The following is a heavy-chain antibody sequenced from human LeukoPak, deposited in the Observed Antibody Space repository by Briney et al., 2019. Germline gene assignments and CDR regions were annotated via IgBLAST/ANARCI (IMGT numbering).Heavy chain of an antibody. CDR1: GFTFRSYG. Sequence: GGPLRLSCGASGFTFRSYGMHWVRQAPGKGLDGVALVWYDGSNKYYADYAKGRFTISRDNSKNTLYLQMNSLRAEDTAVYYCASDLVRFGGVISVYYGMDVWGQGTTVTVSS. J-gene: IGHJ6*02. CDR2: VWYDGSNK. CDR3: ASDLVRFGGVISVYYGMDV. V-gene: IGHV3-33*01. D-gene: IGHD3-10*01.